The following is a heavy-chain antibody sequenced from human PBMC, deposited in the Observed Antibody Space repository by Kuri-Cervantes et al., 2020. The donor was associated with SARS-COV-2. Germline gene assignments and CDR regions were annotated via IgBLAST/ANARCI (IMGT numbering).Heavy chain of an antibody. V-gene: IGHV4-34*01. D-gene: IGHD6-6*01. J-gene: IGHJ4*02. CDR2: IKHSGST. CDR1: GFTFSSYS. Sequence: ESLKISCAASGFTFSSYSMNWVRQPPGTGLEWIGDIKHSGSTNCNPSLKSRVTISVDTSKNQFSLKLSSVTAADTAVYYCASIAARPYFDYWGQGTLVTVSS. CDR3: ASIAARPYFDY.